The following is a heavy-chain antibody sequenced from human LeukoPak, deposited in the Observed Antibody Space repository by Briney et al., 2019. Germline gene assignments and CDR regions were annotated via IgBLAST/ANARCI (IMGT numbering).Heavy chain of an antibody. Sequence: SETLSLTCTVSGGSISSSSYYWGWIRQHPGKGLEWIGSIYYSGSTYYNPSLKSRVTISVDTSKNQFSLKLSSVTAADTAVYYCASLIAVAGTLRDYWGQGTLVTVSS. V-gene: IGHV4-39*01. CDR3: ASLIAVAGTLRDY. J-gene: IGHJ4*02. CDR1: GGSISSSSYY. D-gene: IGHD6-19*01. CDR2: IYYSGST.